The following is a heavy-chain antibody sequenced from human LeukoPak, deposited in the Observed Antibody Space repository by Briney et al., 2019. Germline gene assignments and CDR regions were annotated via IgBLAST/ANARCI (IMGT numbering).Heavy chain of an antibody. J-gene: IGHJ5*02. CDR2: INHSGST. CDR1: GGSFSGYY. CDR3: ARACSSTSCFNWFDH. Sequence: SETLSLTCAVYGGSFSGYYWSWIRQPPGKGLEWIGEINHSGSTNYNPSLKSRVTISVDTSKNQFSLKLSSVTAADTAVYYCARACSSTSCFNWFDHWGQGTLVTVSS. V-gene: IGHV4-34*01. D-gene: IGHD2-2*01.